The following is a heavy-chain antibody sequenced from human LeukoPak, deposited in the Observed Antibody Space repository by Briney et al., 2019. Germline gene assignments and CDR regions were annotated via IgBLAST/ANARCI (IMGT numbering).Heavy chain of an antibody. J-gene: IGHJ4*02. D-gene: IGHD6-19*01. CDR2: ISSSSSYI. CDR1: GFTFSSYT. CDR3: ARNSAVAGFDY. Sequence: GGSLRLSCAASGFTFSSYTINWVRQAPGKGLEWVSSISSSSSYIYYADSVKGRFTISRDNAKNSLYLQMNSLRAEDTAVYYCARNSAVAGFDYWGQGTLVTVSS. V-gene: IGHV3-21*01.